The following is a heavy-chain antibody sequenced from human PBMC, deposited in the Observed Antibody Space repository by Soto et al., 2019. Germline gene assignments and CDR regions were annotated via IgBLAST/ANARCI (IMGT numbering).Heavy chain of an antibody. Sequence: PSETLSLTCSVSGGSVNSYDWSWIRQPTGKELEWIGYIYNSGGTDYNPSLKSRVTISEDTSKNQFSLKLTSVTATDTAVYYCARRFCRGGSCYSSFDYWGQGTLVTVSS. V-gene: IGHV4-59*08. CDR1: GGSVNSYD. CDR2: IYNSGGT. D-gene: IGHD2-15*01. J-gene: IGHJ4*02. CDR3: ARRFCRGGSCYSSFDY.